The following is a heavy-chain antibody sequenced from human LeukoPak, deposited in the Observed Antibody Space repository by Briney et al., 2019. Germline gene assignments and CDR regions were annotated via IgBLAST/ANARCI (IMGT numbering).Heavy chain of an antibody. CDR1: GGSISSYY. J-gene: IGHJ1*01. V-gene: IGHV4-59*01. Sequence: SETLSLTCTVSGGSISSYYWSWIRQPPGKGLEWIGYIYYSGSTNYNPSLKSRVTISVDTSKNQFSLKLSSVTAADTAVYYCARGSWLPEYFQHWGQGTLVTVSS. CDR2: IYYSGST. CDR3: ARGSWLPEYFQH. D-gene: IGHD5-12*01.